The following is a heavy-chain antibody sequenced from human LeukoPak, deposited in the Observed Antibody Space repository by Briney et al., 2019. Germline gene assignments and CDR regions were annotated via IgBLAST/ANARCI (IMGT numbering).Heavy chain of an antibody. V-gene: IGHV3-11*06. Sequence: PGGSLRFSCAASGFTFSDYYMSWIRQAPGKGLEWVSPINSDGSGRTYADSVKGRFTISRDNAKNSLYLQMNSLRAQDTAVYYCAGTPHAYGALQVDYWGQGTLVTVSS. D-gene: IGHD4-17*01. CDR3: AGTPHAYGALQVDY. J-gene: IGHJ4*02. CDR1: GFTFSDYY. CDR2: INSDGSGR.